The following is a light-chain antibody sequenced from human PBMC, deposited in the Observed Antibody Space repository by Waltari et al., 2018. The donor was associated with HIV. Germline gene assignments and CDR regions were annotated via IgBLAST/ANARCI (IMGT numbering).Light chain of an antibody. J-gene: IGKJ1*01. CDR1: QSVTSNY. V-gene: IGKV3-20*01. Sequence: EIVLTQSPGTLSLSPGERATLSCGASQSVTSNYLAWYQQKPGQAPRLLIYGASSRATGIPDRFSGSGSGTDFTLTINRLEPEDFAVYFCQQYDSSPWTFGQGTKVEIK. CDR3: QQYDSSPWT. CDR2: GAS.